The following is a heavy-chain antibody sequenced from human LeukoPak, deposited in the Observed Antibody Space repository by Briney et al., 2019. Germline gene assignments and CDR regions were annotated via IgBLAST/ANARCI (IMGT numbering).Heavy chain of an antibody. J-gene: IGHJ4*02. D-gene: IGHD2-2*01. CDR1: GFTFKNYA. V-gene: IGHV3-23*01. CDR3: AKVQMSTGWTFDF. Sequence: GGSLTLSCAASGFTFKNYAMSWVRQAPGKGLEWVSSIDGSGDNRYYADSVKGRFTISRDNSGNTLYLQLRGLGAEDTATYYYAKVQMSTGWTFDFWGQGSLVTVSS. CDR2: IDGSGDNR.